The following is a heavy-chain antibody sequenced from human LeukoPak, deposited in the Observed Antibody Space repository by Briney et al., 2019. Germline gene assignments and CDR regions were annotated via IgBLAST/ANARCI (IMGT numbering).Heavy chain of an antibody. Sequence: GGSLRLSCAASGFTFSSYTMNWVRQPPGKGLEWVSNIGTSSTTIYYADSVKGRFTISRDNSKNTLYLQMNSLRAEDTAVYYCARDCYGSEAFDIWGQGTMVTVSS. D-gene: IGHD3-10*01. J-gene: IGHJ3*02. CDR1: GFTFSSYT. V-gene: IGHV3-48*01. CDR3: ARDCYGSEAFDI. CDR2: IGTSSTTI.